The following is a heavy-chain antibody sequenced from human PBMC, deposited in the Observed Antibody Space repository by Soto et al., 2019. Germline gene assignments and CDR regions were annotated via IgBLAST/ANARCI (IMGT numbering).Heavy chain of an antibody. D-gene: IGHD3-10*01. V-gene: IGHV3-30*14. J-gene: IGHJ4*02. Sequence: PGGSLRLSCAASGLSFSNYAMHWVRQAPGKGLEWVTMISHNVSIQFYADSVKGRFTISRDNSKNTLYLQMNSLRAEDTAVYYCARSSSGSYYQQYWGQGALVTVSS. CDR2: ISHNVSIQ. CDR1: GLSFSNYA. CDR3: ARSSSGSYYQQY.